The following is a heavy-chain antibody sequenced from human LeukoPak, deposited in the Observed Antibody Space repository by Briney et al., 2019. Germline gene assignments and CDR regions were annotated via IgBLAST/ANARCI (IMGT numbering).Heavy chain of an antibody. D-gene: IGHD3-3*01. V-gene: IGHV1-69*04. Sequence: ASVKVSCKASGGTFSSYAISWVRQAPGQGLEWMGRIIPILGIANYAQKFQGRVTITTDESTSTAYMELSSLRSEDTAVYYCARGTYYDFWSGPGGWGQGTLVTVSS. CDR1: GGTFSSYA. CDR2: IIPILGIA. J-gene: IGHJ4*02. CDR3: ARGTYYDFWSGPGG.